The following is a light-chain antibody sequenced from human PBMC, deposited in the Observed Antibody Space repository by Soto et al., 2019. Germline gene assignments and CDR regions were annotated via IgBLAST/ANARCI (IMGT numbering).Light chain of an antibody. CDR1: SSDVGNYDL. J-gene: IGLJ3*02. Sequence: QSALTQPASVSGSPGQSITISCTGTSSDVGNYDLVSWYQQHPGKAPKLMIYEDTKRPSGVSNRFSGSKSDNTASLTISGLQAEDEADYYCCSYAGGSTWVFGGGTKLTVL. CDR3: CSYAGGSTWV. CDR2: EDT. V-gene: IGLV2-23*01.